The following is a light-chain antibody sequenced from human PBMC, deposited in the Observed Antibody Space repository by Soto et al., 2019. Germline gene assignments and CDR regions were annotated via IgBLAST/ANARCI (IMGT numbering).Light chain of an antibody. Sequence: ESVLTQSPGTLSLSPGERATLSCRASQSVSNNYLAWYQQKPGQAPRLLIYGASNRATGIPDRFSGSGSGTDFTLTISRLEPEDFAVYYCQQYGRSGTFGQGTKVDI. CDR1: QSVSNNY. V-gene: IGKV3-20*01. CDR3: QQYGRSGT. J-gene: IGKJ1*01. CDR2: GAS.